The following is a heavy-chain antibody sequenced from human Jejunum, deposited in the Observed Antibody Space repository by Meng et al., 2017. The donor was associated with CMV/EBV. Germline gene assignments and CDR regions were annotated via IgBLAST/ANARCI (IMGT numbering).Heavy chain of an antibody. D-gene: IGHD1-26*01. CDR1: GFTFCSSW. Sequence: RLSCPASGFTFCSSWMHWVRQVPEKGLVWVSRLTSDGRTTYADSVKGRFTISRDDATSTLYLQMNSLRAEDTAVYYCARDGSYNFDYWGQGTLVTVSS. V-gene: IGHV3-74*03. J-gene: IGHJ4*02. CDR3: ARDGSYNFDY. CDR2: LTSDGRTT.